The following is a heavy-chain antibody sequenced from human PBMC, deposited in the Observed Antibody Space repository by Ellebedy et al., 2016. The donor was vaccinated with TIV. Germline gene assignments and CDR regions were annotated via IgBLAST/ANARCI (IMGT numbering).Heavy chain of an antibody. J-gene: IGHJ5*02. Sequence: AASVKVSCKASGYTFTSYAMHWVRQAPGQRLEWVGWINAGNGNTTYSQKFQGRVTITRDTSASTAYMELSSLRSAETAVYYCARGVLSIAPITLRSWFDPWGQGTLVTVSS. CDR1: GYTFTSYA. D-gene: IGHD6-6*01. V-gene: IGHV1-3*01. CDR2: INAGNGNT. CDR3: ARGVLSIAPITLRSWFDP.